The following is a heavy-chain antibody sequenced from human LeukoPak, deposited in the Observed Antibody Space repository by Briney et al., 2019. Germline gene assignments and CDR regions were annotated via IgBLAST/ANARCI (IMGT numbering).Heavy chain of an antibody. V-gene: IGHV3-9*01. CDR1: GFTFDDYA. Sequence: GGSLRLSCAASGFTFDDYAMHWVRQAPGKGLEWVSGISWNSGSIGYADSVKGRFTISRDNAKNSLYLQMNSLRAEDTAVYYCARDLRRYFDYWGQGTLVTVSS. CDR3: ARDLRRYFDY. J-gene: IGHJ4*02. CDR2: ISWNSGSI.